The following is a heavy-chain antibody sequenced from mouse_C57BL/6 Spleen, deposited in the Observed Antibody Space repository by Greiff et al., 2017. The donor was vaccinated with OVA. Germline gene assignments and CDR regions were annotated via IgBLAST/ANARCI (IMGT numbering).Heavy chain of an antibody. CDR3: ARGLRRDPWFAY. J-gene: IGHJ3*01. CDR2: IDPANGNT. V-gene: IGHV14-3*01. CDR1: GFNIKNTY. D-gene: IGHD2-2*01. Sequence: VHVKQSVAELVRPGASVKLSCTASGFNIKNTYMHWVKQRPEQGLEWIGRIDPANGNTKYAPKFQGKATITADTSSNTAYLQLSSLTSEDTAIYYCARGLRRDPWFAYWGQGTLVTVSA.